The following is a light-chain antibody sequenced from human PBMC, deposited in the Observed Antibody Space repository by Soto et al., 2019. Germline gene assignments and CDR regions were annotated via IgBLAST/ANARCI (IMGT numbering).Light chain of an antibody. Sequence: DVQMTQSPSSLSAFLGDRATITCRASQGIATYLAWVQQKPGKVPKLLIYATSTLQSGVPSRFSGSGSGTDFTLTISSLQPEDVATYYCQKYNTSPLTFGGGTKVEIK. CDR3: QKYNTSPLT. V-gene: IGKV1-27*01. CDR2: ATS. J-gene: IGKJ4*01. CDR1: QGIATY.